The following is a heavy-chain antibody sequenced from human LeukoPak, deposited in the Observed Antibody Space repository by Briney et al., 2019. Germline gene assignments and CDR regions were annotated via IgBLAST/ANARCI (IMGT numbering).Heavy chain of an antibody. V-gene: IGHV3-20*04. D-gene: IGHD2-2*01. CDR2: INWNGGST. Sequence: GGSLRLSCAASGFTFDDYGMSWVRQAPGKGLEWVSGINWNGGSTGYADSVKGRFTISRDNAKNSLYLHMNSLRAEDTALYYCARAVVPAAISGNYYMDVWGKGTTVTVSS. J-gene: IGHJ6*03. CDR3: ARAVVPAAISGNYYMDV. CDR1: GFTFDDYG.